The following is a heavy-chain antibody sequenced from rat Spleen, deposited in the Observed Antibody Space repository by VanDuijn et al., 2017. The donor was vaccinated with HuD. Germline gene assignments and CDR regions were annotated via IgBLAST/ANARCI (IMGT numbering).Heavy chain of an antibody. V-gene: IGHV5-31*01. Sequence: EVQLMESGGGLLQPGRSLKLSCVASGFTFNNYWMTLIRQAPGKGLEWVASITNTGRNTYYPDSVNGRFTISRDNAKNTLYLQINSLRSEETATYYCTRERNWAFDHWGQGVMVTVSS. CDR2: ITNTGRNT. CDR1: GFTFNNYW. CDR3: TRERNWAFDH. J-gene: IGHJ2*01. D-gene: IGHD5-1*01.